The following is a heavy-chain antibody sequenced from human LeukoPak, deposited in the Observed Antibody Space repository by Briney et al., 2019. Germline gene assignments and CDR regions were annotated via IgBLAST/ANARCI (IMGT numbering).Heavy chain of an antibody. J-gene: IGHJ6*02. D-gene: IGHD1-26*01. CDR3: ASTYSGSYLYYYYYGMDV. CDR2: IFPIFGTA. V-gene: IGHV1-69*13. CDR1: GGTFTTYA. Sequence: GSSVKVSCKASGGTFTTYAIGWVRQAPGQGLEGMGGIFPIFGTANYAQKFQGRVTITPDESTSTAYMELSSLRSEDTAVYYYASTYSGSYLYYYYYGMDVWGQGTTVTVSS.